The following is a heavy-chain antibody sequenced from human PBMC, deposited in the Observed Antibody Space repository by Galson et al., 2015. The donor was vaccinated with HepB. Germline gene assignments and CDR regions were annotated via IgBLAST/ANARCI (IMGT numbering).Heavy chain of an antibody. J-gene: IGHJ4*02. CDR1: GDSVSSNSAA. CDR2: TYYRSKWYN. Sequence: CAISGDSVSSNSAAWSWIRQSPSRGLEWLGRTYYRSKWYNDYAVSVKSRITINPDTSKNQFSLQLNSVTPEDTAVYYCARAVKEWLVVDGYFDYWGQGTLVTVSS. V-gene: IGHV6-1*01. CDR3: ARAVKEWLVVDGYFDY. D-gene: IGHD6-19*01.